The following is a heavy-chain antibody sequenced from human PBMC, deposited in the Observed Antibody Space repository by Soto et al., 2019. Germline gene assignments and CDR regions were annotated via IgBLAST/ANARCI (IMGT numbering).Heavy chain of an antibody. V-gene: IGHV1-69*08. CDR3: VRDSPIGSTYSGYDGIDY. D-gene: IGHD5-12*01. CDR1: GGTFSNDI. J-gene: IGHJ4*02. Sequence: QVQLVQSGAEVKKPGSSVKVSCKASGGTFSNDIITWVRQAPGQGLEWMGRIIPLLDRANYAQKFQGRVTITADKSTSTAYMELNSLRSEDTAVYYCVRDSPIGSTYSGYDGIDYWGQGTLVTVSS. CDR2: IIPLLDRA.